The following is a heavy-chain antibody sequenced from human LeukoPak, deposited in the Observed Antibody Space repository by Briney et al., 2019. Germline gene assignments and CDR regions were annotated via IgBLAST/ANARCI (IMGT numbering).Heavy chain of an antibody. CDR3: AKDQALHDAFDI. V-gene: IGHV3-7*03. Sequence: GGSLRLSCVASGFPFINYWMTWVRQAPGKGLEWVANIKPDESERYYVDSVRGRFTISRDNSKNSVYLQMNSLRVEDTAIYYCAKDQALHDAFDIWGQGTMVTVSS. J-gene: IGHJ3*02. CDR2: IKPDESER. CDR1: GFPFINYW.